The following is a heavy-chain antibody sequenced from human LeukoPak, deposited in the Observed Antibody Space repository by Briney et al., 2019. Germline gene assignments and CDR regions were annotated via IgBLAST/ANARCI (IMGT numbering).Heavy chain of an antibody. CDR3: ARVNYRYYCYGMDV. CDR2: IYSGGST. CDR1: GFTVSSNY. V-gene: IGHV3-53*01. J-gene: IGHJ6*02. Sequence: GGSLRLSCAASGFTVSSNYMSWVRQAPGKGLEWVSVIYSGGSTYYADSVKGRFTISRDNSKNTLYPQMNSLRAEDTAVYYCARVNYRYYCYGMDVWGQGTTVTVSS. D-gene: IGHD4-11*01.